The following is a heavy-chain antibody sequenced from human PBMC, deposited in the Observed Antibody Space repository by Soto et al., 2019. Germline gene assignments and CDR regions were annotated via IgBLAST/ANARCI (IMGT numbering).Heavy chain of an antibody. V-gene: IGHV3-64*01. CDR1: GFTFSNYP. CDR3: ATAGLVSGYYYYYMDV. CDR2: INKDGSST. J-gene: IGHJ6*03. Sequence: EVQLVESGGDLVQPGGSLRLSCAPPGFTFSNYPMHWVRQAPGKGLEYISAINKDGSSTYYANSVRGRFTISRDNSKNTLYLQMGSLRAEDMAVYYCATAGLVSGYYYYYMDVWGKGTTVTVSS. D-gene: IGHD1-26*01.